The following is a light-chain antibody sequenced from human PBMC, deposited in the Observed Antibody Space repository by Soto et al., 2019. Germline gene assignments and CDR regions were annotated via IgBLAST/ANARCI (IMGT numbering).Light chain of an antibody. CDR2: GVS. CDR3: QQYNYYST. CDR1: HSPNGR. V-gene: IGKV1-5*01. Sequence: DIQMTQSPSTLSSSIGDRVTITFRASHSPNGRLAWYPQRPGHAPDLLIYGVSTLETGVPSRFSGTGSGTEFTLTISGLQPDDFAAYYGQQYNYYSTFGPGTTVEIK. J-gene: IGKJ1*01.